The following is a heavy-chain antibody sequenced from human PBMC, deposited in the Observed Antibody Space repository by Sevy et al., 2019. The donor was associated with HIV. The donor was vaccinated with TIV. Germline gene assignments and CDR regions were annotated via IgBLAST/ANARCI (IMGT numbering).Heavy chain of an antibody. V-gene: IGHV3-11*01. CDR2: ISGSGHTI. D-gene: IGHD6-13*01. Sequence: GGSLRLSCAASGFTFSDFHMSWIRQAPGRGLERVSYISGSGHTIYYTDSVKGRFTISRDNAKNSLYLQTNSLRAEDTAVYYCAGATAATDKENYFDYWGQGALVTVSS. J-gene: IGHJ4*02. CDR1: GFTFSDFH. CDR3: AGATAATDKENYFDY.